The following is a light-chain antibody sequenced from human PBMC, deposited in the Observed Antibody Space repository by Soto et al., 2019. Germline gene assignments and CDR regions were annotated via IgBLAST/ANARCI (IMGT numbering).Light chain of an antibody. CDR1: SSDVGAYNF. CDR2: EVT. J-gene: IGLJ1*01. CDR3: SSCTSTSTPYV. Sequence: QSALTQPASVSGSPGQSITISCAGSSSDVGAYNFVSWYQHHPGKAPKLILYEVTTRPSGVSSRFSGSKSGNTASLTISGLQADDEDKYYCSSCTSTSTPYVFGTGTKLTVL. V-gene: IGLV2-14*01.